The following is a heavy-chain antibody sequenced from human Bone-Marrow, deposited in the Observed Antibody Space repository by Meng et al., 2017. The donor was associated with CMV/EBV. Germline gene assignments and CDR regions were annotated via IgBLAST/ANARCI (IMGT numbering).Heavy chain of an antibody. CDR1: GFTFSSYW. CDR2: INSDGSST. Sequence: GESLKISCAASGFTFSSYWMHWVRQAPGKGLVWVSRINSDGSSTSYADSVKGRFTISRDNAKNSLYLQMNSLRAEDTAVYYCASRIGGDSISFGWGQGTLVTLSS. J-gene: IGHJ4*02. V-gene: IGHV3-74*01. CDR3: ASRIGGDSISFG. D-gene: IGHD6-13*01.